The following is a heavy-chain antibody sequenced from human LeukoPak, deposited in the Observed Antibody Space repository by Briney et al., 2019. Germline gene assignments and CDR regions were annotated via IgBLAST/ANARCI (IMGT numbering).Heavy chain of an antibody. CDR1: GFTFSSYA. J-gene: IGHJ4*02. CDR2: ISGSGGST. V-gene: IGHV3-23*01. Sequence: GGSLRLSCAASGFTFSSYAMSWVRQAPGKGMEWVSAISGSGGSTYYADSVKGRFTISRDNSKNTLYLQMNSLRAEDTAVYYCAKRHYDFWSGYQNQMYYFDYWGQGTLVTVSS. D-gene: IGHD3-3*01. CDR3: AKRHYDFWSGYQNQMYYFDY.